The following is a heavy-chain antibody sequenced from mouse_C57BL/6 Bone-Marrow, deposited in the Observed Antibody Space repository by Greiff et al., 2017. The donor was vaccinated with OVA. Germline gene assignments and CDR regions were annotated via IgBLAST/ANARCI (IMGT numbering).Heavy chain of an antibody. Sequence: QVHVKQSGAELARPGASVKMSCKASGYTFTSYTMHWVKQRPGQGLEWIGYINPSSGYTKYNQKFKDKATLTADKSSSTAYMQLSSLTSEDSAVYYCARKRNIGAMDYWGQGTSVTVSS. CDR3: ARKRNIGAMDY. CDR1: GYTFTSYT. D-gene: IGHD2-14*01. J-gene: IGHJ4*01. V-gene: IGHV1-4*01. CDR2: INPSSGYT.